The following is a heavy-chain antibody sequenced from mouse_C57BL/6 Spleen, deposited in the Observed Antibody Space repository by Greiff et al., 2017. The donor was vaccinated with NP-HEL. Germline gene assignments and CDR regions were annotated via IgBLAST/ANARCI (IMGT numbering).Heavy chain of an antibody. CDR1: GYSITSGYY. CDR3: ARDRDYSPFAY. Sequence: EVKVEESGPGLVKPSQSLSLTCSVTGYSITSGYYWNWIRQFPGNKLEWMGYISYDGSNNYNPSLKNRISITRDTSKNQFFLKLNSVTTEDTATYFCARDRDYSPFAYWGQGTLVTVSA. D-gene: IGHD2-12*01. J-gene: IGHJ3*01. V-gene: IGHV3-6*01. CDR2: ISYDGSN.